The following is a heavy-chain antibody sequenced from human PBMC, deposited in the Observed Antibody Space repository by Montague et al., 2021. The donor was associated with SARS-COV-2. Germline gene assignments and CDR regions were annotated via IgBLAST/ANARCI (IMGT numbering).Heavy chain of an antibody. Sequence: SETLSLTCTVSGGSISSSSYYWGWIRQPPGEGLEWIGSIYYSGSTYYNPSLKIRVTISVDTSKNQFSLKLSSVTAADTAVYYCARHHQSMITIFGVVTLYNWFDAWGQGTTVTVSS. CDR2: IYYSGST. V-gene: IGHV4-39*01. CDR1: GGSISSSSYY. D-gene: IGHD3-3*01. J-gene: IGHJ5*02. CDR3: ARHHQSMITIFGVVTLYNWFDA.